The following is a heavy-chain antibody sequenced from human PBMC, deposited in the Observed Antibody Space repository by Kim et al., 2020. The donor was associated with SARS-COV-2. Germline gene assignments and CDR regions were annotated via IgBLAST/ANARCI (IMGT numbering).Heavy chain of an antibody. CDR1: GYTFTSYY. V-gene: IGHV1-46*01. CDR2: INPSGGST. D-gene: IGHD4-17*01. Sequence: ASVKVSCKASGYTFTSYYMHWVRQAPGQGLEWMGIINPSGGSTSYAQKFQGRVTMTRDTSTSTVYMELSSLRSEDTAVYYCARDLTTVTTYINSYYGMDVWGQGTTVTVSS. CDR3: ARDLTTVTTYINSYYGMDV. J-gene: IGHJ6*02.